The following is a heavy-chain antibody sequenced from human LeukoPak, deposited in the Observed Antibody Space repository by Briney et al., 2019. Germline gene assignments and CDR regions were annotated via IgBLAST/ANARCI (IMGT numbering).Heavy chain of an antibody. D-gene: IGHD1-26*01. CDR2: INPRGGFT. J-gene: IGHJ1*01. CDR3: TRDGVGAPGC. V-gene: IGHV1-46*01. CDR1: GYTFTSYG. Sequence: ASVKVSCKASGYTFTSYGISWVRQAPRQGLEWMGIINPRGGFTSYAQKFQDRVTMTRDTSTSTVYMELSSLRSEDTAVYYCTRDGVGAPGCWGQGTLVTVSS.